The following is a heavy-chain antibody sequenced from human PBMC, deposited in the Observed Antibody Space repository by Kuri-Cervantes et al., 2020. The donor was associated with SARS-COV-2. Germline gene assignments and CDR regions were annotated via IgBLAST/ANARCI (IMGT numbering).Heavy chain of an antibody. D-gene: IGHD1-26*01. Sequence: GESLKISCAASGFTFSSYAMHWVRQAPGKGLEWVSGINWNGGSTGYADSVKGRFTISRDNAKNSLYLQMNSLRAEDTAVYYCARVHKAGANYYYYYMDVWGKGTTVTVSS. V-gene: IGHV3-20*04. J-gene: IGHJ6*03. CDR1: GFTFSSYA. CDR2: INWNGGST. CDR3: ARVHKAGANYYYYYMDV.